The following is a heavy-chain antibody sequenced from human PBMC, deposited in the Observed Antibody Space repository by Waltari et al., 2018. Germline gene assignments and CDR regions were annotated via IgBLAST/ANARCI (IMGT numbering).Heavy chain of an antibody. CDR1: GDSISSTSYY. CDR2: FGYNDNT. D-gene: IGHD2-15*01. CDR3: ARPGRVGGGSLMALDY. Sequence: QLHLQESGPGLVKPSETLSLTCSVSGDSISSTSYYWGWIRQPPGKGLEWIGSFGYNDNTYYNPSLKSRVSISVDTSKNHFSLQLMSVTAADTAIYYCARPGRVGGGSLMALDYWGQGTLVTVSS. J-gene: IGHJ4*02. V-gene: IGHV4-39*02.